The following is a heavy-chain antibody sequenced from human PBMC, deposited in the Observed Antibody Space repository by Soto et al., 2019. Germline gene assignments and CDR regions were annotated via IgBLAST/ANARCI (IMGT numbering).Heavy chain of an antibody. D-gene: IGHD2-15*01. J-gene: IGHJ4*02. CDR1: GFTFSSSS. CDR3: AKGSGSVRPYYFDC. Sequence: GGSLRPSFAASGFTFSSSSMSWVPPAPGEGLEWISAITGGGGSTYYADSVKGRFTISRDNSKNTLFLQMSSLRAEDTAIYYCAKGSGSVRPYYFDCWGQGTLVTVSS. CDR2: ITGGGGST. V-gene: IGHV3-23*01.